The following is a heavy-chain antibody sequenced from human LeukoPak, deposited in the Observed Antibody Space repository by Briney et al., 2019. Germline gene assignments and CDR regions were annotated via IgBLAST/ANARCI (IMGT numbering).Heavy chain of an antibody. J-gene: IGHJ4*02. CDR2: IKQDGSEK. CDR1: GFTFSSYW. V-gene: IGHV3-7*01. CDR3: ARDRSGDYVWGSYRSTYFDC. D-gene: IGHD3-16*02. Sequence: GGSLRLSCAASGFTFSSYWMSWVRQAPGKGLEWVANIKQDGSEKYYVDSVKGRFTISRDNAKNSLYLQMNSLRAEDTAVYYCARDRSGDYVWGSYRSTYFDCWGQGTLVSVSS.